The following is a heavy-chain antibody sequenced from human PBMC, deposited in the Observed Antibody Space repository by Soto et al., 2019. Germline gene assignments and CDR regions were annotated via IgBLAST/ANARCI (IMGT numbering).Heavy chain of an antibody. J-gene: IGHJ4*02. V-gene: IGHV1-2*04. Sequence: ASVKVSCKASGYTFTGYYMHWVRQAPGQGLEWMGWINPNSGGTNYAQKFQGWVTMTRDTSIGTAYMELSRLRSDDTAVYYCARSGYDYNDFDYWGQGTLVTVSS. CDR2: INPNSGGT. CDR3: ARSGYDYNDFDY. D-gene: IGHD5-12*01. CDR1: GYTFTGYY.